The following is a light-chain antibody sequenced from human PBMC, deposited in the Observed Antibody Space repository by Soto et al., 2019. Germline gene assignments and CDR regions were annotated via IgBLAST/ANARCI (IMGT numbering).Light chain of an antibody. Sequence: VLTQSPATLSLSSGDRAALSCRASQSVGSSLAWYQQKPGQAPRLLIYHASSRASGIPARFSGSGSGTDFPLTISRLEPDDFAVYYWQQRSNWLTFGGGTKV. CDR1: QSVGSS. CDR2: HAS. J-gene: IGKJ4*01. V-gene: IGKV3-11*01. CDR3: QQRSNWLT.